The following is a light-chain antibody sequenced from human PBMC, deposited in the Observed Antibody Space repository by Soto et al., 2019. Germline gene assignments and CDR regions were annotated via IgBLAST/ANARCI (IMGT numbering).Light chain of an antibody. V-gene: IGKV1-12*01. CDR3: QQANSFPIT. Sequence: IRMNQSASSVSATTGDRVTITCRASQCISSWLAWYQQKPGKAPKLLIYSASSLQSGVPSRFSGSGSGTDFTLTISSLQPEDFATYYCQQANSFPITFGQRTRLEI. CDR1: QCISSW. CDR2: SAS. J-gene: IGKJ5*01.